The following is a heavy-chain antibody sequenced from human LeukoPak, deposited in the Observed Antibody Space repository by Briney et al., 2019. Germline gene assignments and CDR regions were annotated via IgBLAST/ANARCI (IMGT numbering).Heavy chain of an antibody. D-gene: IGHD5-18*01. J-gene: IGHJ6*03. CDR1: GASISSYY. Sequence: SETLSLTCTVSGASISSYYWSWIRQPAGKGLEWIGRIYTSGSTNYNPSLKSRVTMSVDTSKNQFSLKLSSVTAADTAVYYCARVGSSYGVYYFYMDVWGKGATVTISS. V-gene: IGHV4-4*07. CDR3: ARVGSSYGVYYFYMDV. CDR2: IYTSGST.